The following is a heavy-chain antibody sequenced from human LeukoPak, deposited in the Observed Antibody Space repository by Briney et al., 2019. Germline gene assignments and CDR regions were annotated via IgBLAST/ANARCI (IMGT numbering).Heavy chain of an antibody. CDR1: GFTFSSYG. D-gene: IGHD6-13*01. CDR2: IWYEGSNK. Sequence: QPGGSLRLPCAASGFTFSSYGMHWVRQAPGKGLEWVAVIWYEGSNKYYADSVKGRFTLSRDNSKNTLYLQINSLRAEDTAVYYSATLRGLRGSSSPFPFDDWGQGTLVTVYS. V-gene: IGHV3-33*01. CDR3: ATLRGLRGSSSPFPFDD. J-gene: IGHJ4*02.